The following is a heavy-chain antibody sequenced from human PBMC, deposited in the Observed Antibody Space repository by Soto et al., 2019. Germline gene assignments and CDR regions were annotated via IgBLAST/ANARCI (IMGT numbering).Heavy chain of an antibody. CDR3: ARVTKLGTVVVQYYFDH. CDR2: IYDNGNT. V-gene: IGHV4-59*11. Sequence: QVQLQESGPRLVKPSETLSLTCTVSGDSIKNQYWSWVRQSPEKGLEWIGYIYDNGNTNYNPSLMGRVAISEDSSKNQFSLKVYSVTAADTAVYYCARVTKLGTVVVQYYFDHWGQGALVTVSS. D-gene: IGHD2-15*01. J-gene: IGHJ4*02. CDR1: GDSIKNQY.